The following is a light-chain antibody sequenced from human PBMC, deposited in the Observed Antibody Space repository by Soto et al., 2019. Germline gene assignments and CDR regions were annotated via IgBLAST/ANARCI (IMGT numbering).Light chain of an antibody. CDR1: QSISSY. V-gene: IGKV1-39*01. CDR3: QQTYGIPLT. Sequence: DIQMTQSPSSLSASVGDRVTITCRAGQSISSYLSWYQQKPGKDPEVLIYAASSLQSGVPSRFSGSGSGTDFTLTISSLQPEDFATYYCQQTYGIPLTFGQGTRLEI. CDR2: AAS. J-gene: IGKJ5*01.